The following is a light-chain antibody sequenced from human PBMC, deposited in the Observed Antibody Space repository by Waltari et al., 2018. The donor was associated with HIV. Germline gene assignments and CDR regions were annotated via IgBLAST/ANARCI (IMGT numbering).Light chain of an antibody. CDR2: DND. V-gene: IGLV1-51*01. CDR1: SSNLGNDF. Sequence: SMLTQPPSVSAAPGQKVTIPCPRRSSNLGNDFVSWYQHLPGAAPKLVIYDNDNRPSGIPDRFSGSKSGASATLVITELQTGDEGDYYCGTWDSSLNAGVFGGGTKLTVL. J-gene: IGLJ3*02. CDR3: GTWDSSLNAGV.